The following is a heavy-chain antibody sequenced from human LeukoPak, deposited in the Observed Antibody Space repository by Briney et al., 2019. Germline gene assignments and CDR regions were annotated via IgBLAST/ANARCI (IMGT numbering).Heavy chain of an antibody. V-gene: IGHV5-51*01. CDR3: ASTSSGYYVNFQH. Sequence: GESLKISCKGSGYSFTSYWIGWVRQMPGKGLEWMGIIYPGGSDTRYSPSFQGQVTISADKSISTAYLQWSSLKASDTAMYYCASTSSGYYVNFQHWGQGTLVTVSS. D-gene: IGHD3-22*01. CDR1: GYSFTSYW. J-gene: IGHJ1*01. CDR2: IYPGGSDT.